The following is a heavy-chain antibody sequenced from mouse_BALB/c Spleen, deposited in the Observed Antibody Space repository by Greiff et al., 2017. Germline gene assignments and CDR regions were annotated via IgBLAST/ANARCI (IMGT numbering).Heavy chain of an antibody. CDR2: ISSGGSYT. CDR3: AREKYGNFYAMDY. D-gene: IGHD2-10*02. J-gene: IGHJ4*01. Sequence: EVKVEESGGGLVKPGGSLKLSCAASGFTFSSYAMSWVRQSPEKRLEWVAEISSGGSYTYYPDTVTGRFTISRDNAKNTLYLEMSSLRSEDTAMYYCAREKYGNFYAMDYWGQGTSVTVSS. CDR1: GFTFSSYA. V-gene: IGHV5-9-4*01.